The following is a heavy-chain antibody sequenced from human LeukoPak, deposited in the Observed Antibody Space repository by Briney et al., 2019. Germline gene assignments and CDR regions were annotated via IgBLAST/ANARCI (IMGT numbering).Heavy chain of an antibody. J-gene: IGHJ4*02. Sequence: ASVKVSCKVSGYTLTELSMHWVRQAPGKGLEWMGGFDPEDGETIYAQKFQGRVTMTEDTSTDTAYMELSSLRSEGTAVYYCARGSGPHDPLDYWGQGTLVTVSS. CDR3: ARGSGPHDPLDY. CDR2: FDPEDGET. D-gene: IGHD6-19*01. CDR1: GYTLTELS. V-gene: IGHV1-24*01.